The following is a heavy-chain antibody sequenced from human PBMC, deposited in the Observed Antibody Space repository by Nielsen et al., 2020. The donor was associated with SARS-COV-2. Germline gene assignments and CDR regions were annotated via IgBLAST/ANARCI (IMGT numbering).Heavy chain of an antibody. CDR2: IYYSGST. CDR3: ARVLAALDYFYYGMDV. Sequence: WIRQPPGKGLEWIGYIYYSGSTNYNPSLKSRVTISVDTSKNQFSLKLSPVTAADTAVYYCARVLAALDYFYYGMDVWGQGTTVTVSS. V-gene: IGHV4-59*01. D-gene: IGHD6-6*01. J-gene: IGHJ6*02.